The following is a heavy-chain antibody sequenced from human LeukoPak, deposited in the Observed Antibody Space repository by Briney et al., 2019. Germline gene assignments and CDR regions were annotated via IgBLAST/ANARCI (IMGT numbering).Heavy chain of an antibody. CDR2: IIPIFGTA. D-gene: IGHD3-3*01. V-gene: IGHV1-69*05. J-gene: IGHJ5*02. CDR1: GGTFSSYA. Sequence: SVKVSCKACGGTFSSYAISWVRQAPGQGLEWMGGIIPIFGTANYAQKFQGRVTITTDESTSTAYMELSSLRSEDTAVYYCARDSGDYDFWSGYLHNWFDPWGQGTLVTVSS. CDR3: ARDSGDYDFWSGYLHNWFDP.